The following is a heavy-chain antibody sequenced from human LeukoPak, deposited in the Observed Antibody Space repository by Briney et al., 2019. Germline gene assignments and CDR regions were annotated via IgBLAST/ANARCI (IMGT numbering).Heavy chain of an antibody. Sequence: AGGSLRLSCAASRFTFSDYYMTWVRQAPGRGPEWVANIKEDGSEKNYVDSVKGRFTISRDNARNSLYLQMNSLRVDDTAVYYCARDGRVVVVASVWGQGALVTVSS. CDR3: ARDGRVVVVASV. V-gene: IGHV3-7*03. CDR1: RFTFSDYY. D-gene: IGHD3-22*01. CDR2: IKEDGSEK. J-gene: IGHJ4*02.